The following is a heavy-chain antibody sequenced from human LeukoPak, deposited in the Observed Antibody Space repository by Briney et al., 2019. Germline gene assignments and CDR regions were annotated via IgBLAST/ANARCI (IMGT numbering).Heavy chain of an antibody. CDR1: GGSFSGYY. J-gene: IGHJ5*02. CDR2: INHSGST. CDR3: AREDGESFDP. Sequence: SETQSLTCAVYGGSFSGYYWSWIRQPPGKGLEWIGEINHSGSTNYNPSLKSRVTMSVDTSKNQFSLKLSSVTAADTAVYYCAREDGESFDPWGQGTLVTVSS. V-gene: IGHV4-34*01. D-gene: IGHD4-17*01.